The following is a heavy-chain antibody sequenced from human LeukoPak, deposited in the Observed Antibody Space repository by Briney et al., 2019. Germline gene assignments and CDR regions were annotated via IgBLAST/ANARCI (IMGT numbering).Heavy chain of an antibody. J-gene: IGHJ4*02. CDR2: ISSSSSTI. CDR3: ARDPRQWLAPFDY. CDR1: GFTFSSYS. V-gene: IGHV3-48*01. D-gene: IGHD6-19*01. Sequence: GGSLRLSCAASGFTFSSYSTNWVRQAPGKGLEWVSYISSSSSTIYYADSVKGRFTISRDNAKNSLYLQMNSLRAEDTAVYYCARDPRQWLAPFDYWGQGTLVTVSS.